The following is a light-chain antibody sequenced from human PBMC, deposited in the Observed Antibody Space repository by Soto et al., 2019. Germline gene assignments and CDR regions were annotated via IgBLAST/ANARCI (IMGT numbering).Light chain of an antibody. CDR2: GAS. CDR1: QRVTGGY. V-gene: IGKV3-20*01. J-gene: IGKJ1*01. Sequence: VLTQSPGTLSLSPGERATLSCRATQRVTGGYLAWYQQKPGQAPRLLIYGASARATDIPERFSGSGSGTDFTLTISRLEPEDFAVYYWQQYGTSPSWTFGQGTKVEVK. CDR3: QQYGTSPSWT.